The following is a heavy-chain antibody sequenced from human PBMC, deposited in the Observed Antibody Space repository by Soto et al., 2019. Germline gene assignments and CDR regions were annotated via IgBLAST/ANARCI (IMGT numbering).Heavy chain of an antibody. CDR1: GYPFNDYY. V-gene: IGHV1-46*02. CDR3: AKAGALSQKKHYGPDV. D-gene: IGHD3-16*01. Sequence: QVQLVQSGAAVKRPGASVKISCKTCGYPFNDYYMHWVRQAPGQGLEWMGVINPSGGGISYAQQFLGRVGINRDTSTTTVYLELRNLTFDDTAVYYCAKAGALSQKKHYGPDVWGQGTPVTIFS. J-gene: IGHJ6*01. CDR2: INPSGGGI.